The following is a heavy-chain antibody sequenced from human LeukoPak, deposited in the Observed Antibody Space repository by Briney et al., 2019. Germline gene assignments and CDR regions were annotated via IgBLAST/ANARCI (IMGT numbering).Heavy chain of an antibody. CDR2: IYHGGTT. D-gene: IGHD4-17*01. CDR1: GASITNSDW. J-gene: IGHJ3*02. Sequence: SETLSLTCSVSGASITNSDWWTWVRQPPGEGLEWIGEIYHGGTTKYNPSLKSRVTISVDKSKNEFSLKLSSVTAADTAVYYCARETTVTTAAVYAFDIWGQGTMVTVSS. V-gene: IGHV4-4*02. CDR3: ARETTVTTAAVYAFDI.